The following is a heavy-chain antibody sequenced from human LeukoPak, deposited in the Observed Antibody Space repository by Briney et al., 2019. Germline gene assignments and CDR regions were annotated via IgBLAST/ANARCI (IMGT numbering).Heavy chain of an antibody. CDR3: AQYSSSWPNWFDP. J-gene: IGHJ5*02. CDR1: GGSISSSNW. D-gene: IGHD6-13*01. Sequence: PSETLSLTCAVSGGSISSSNWWSWVRQPPGKGLEWIGEIYHSGSTNYNPSLKSRVTISVDKSKNQFSLKLSSVTAADTAVYYCAQYSSSWPNWFDPWGQGTLVTVSS. CDR2: IYHSGST. V-gene: IGHV4-4*02.